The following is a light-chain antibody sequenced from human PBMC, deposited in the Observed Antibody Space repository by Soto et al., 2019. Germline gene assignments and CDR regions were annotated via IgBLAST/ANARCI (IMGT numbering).Light chain of an antibody. Sequence: DIQMTQSPSSLSASVGDRVTITGLSSQSISSYLNWYQQKPGKAPKLLIYAASSLQSGVPSRFSGSGSGTDFTLTISSLQPEDFATYYCQQSYSTPRTSGQGTMVDVK. CDR1: QSISSY. V-gene: IGKV1-39*01. CDR2: AAS. J-gene: IGKJ1*01. CDR3: QQSYSTPRT.